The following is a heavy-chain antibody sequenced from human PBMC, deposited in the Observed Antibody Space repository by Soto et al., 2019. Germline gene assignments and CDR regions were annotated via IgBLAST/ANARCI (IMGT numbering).Heavy chain of an antibody. J-gene: IGHJ6*02. CDR1: GDSMKISY. Sequence: PSGTLEIACTVCGDSMKISYGAWILKPPGKGLEWIGYIYYSGSTNYNPSLKSRVTISVDTSKNQFSLKLSSVTAADTAVYYCARDPTDADETPYYYYGMDVWAQGPTVTVSS. CDR3: ARDPTDADETPYYYYGMDV. V-gene: IGHV4-59*07. CDR2: IYYSGST.